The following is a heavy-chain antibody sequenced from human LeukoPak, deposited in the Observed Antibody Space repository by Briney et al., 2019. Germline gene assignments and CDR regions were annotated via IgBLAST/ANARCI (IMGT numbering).Heavy chain of an antibody. CDR3: ARTWGFGQSDDY. J-gene: IGHJ4*02. V-gene: IGHV3-21*01. CDR2: ISSSSSYI. CDR1: GFTFSSYS. D-gene: IGHD3/OR15-3a*01. Sequence: GGSLRLSCAASGFTFSSYSMNWVRQAPGKGLEWVSSISSSSSYIYYADSVKGRFTISRDNAKNSLYLQMNSLRAEDTAVYYCARTWGFGQSDDYWGQGTLATVSS.